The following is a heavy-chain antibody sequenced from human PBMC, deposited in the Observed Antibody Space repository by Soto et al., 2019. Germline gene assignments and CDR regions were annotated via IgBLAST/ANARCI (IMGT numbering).Heavy chain of an antibody. D-gene: IGHD2-2*01. CDR1: AGTFSSYA. CDR3: ARFWGYCISTSCSSYYSYGMDV. Sequence: QVQLVQSGAEVKKPGSSVKVSCKAAAGTFSSYAISWVRQAPGQGLEWMGGIIPIFGTANYAQKFQGRVTITADESTSTAYMELSSLRSEDTAVYYCARFWGYCISTSCSSYYSYGMDVWGQGTTVTVSS. CDR2: IIPIFGTA. V-gene: IGHV1-69*12. J-gene: IGHJ6*02.